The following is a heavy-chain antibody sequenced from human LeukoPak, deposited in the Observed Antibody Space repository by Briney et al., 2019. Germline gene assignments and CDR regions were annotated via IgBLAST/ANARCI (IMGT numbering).Heavy chain of an antibody. CDR2: FSATDGST. CDR1: GFTFSSYA. CDR3: DPGPPMVPHGMDV. V-gene: IGHV3-23*01. J-gene: IGHJ6*02. Sequence: GGSLRLSCAASGFTFSSYAMTWGRRAPGMGLQWVSAFSATDGSTQYADSVKGRFTISRDNSKNTLYLQMNSLRAEDTAVYYCDPGPPMVPHGMDVWGQGTTVTVSS. D-gene: IGHD3-10*01.